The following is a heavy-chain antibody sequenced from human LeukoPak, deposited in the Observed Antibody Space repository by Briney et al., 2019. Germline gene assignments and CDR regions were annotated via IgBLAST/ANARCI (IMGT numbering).Heavy chain of an antibody. CDR2: IYPGDSDT. J-gene: IGHJ4*02. Sequence: GESPKISCKGSGYSFTSYWIGWVRQMPGKGLEWMGIIYPGDSDTRYSPSFQGQVTISADKSISTAYLQWSSLKASDTAMYYCATLGDYCSSTSCYSGFDYWGQGTLVTVSS. V-gene: IGHV5-51*01. CDR3: ATLGDYCSSTSCYSGFDY. CDR1: GYSFTSYW. D-gene: IGHD2-2*01.